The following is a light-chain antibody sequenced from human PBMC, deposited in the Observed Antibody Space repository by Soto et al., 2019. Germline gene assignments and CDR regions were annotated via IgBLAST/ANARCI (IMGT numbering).Light chain of an antibody. V-gene: IGKV3-20*01. CDR1: QSLSSSQ. J-gene: IGKJ5*01. Sequence: EIALTQSPGTLSLSPGERATLSCRASQSLSSSQLAWYQQKPGQAPRLLIHDASSRATGISDRFTGSGSGTDFTLTISRLEPEDFALYYCQQYGSSAPITFGQGTRLEIK. CDR3: QQYGSSAPIT. CDR2: DAS.